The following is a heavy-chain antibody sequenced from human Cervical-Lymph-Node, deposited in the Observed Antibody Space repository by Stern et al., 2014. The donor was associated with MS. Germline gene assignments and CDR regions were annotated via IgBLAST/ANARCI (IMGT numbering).Heavy chain of an antibody. CDR1: GGSVSSGSRY. CDR3: ARVTEFLRFFYPDY. V-gene: IGHV4-31*03. D-gene: IGHD3-3*01. Sequence: QLQLQESGPGLVKPSQTLYLTCTVSGGSVSSGSRYWSWIRQHPGKGLEWIGYISYSGNTYYSPSLQSRLTISMDTSKNQFSLKLRSVTAADTAIYYCARVTEFLRFFYPDYWGQGTLVTVSS. CDR2: ISYSGNT. J-gene: IGHJ4*02.